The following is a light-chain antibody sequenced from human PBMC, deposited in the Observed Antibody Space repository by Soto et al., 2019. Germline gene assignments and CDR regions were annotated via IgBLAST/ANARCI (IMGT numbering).Light chain of an antibody. CDR2: GVS. J-gene: IGKJ2*01. CDR1: HSVSSD. Sequence: EIFLTPSPSTLPVSTWERVTLSCRASHSVSSDLAWYHQNPGQAPRLLIYGVSTRATGIPARFSGSGSGTEFTLTINSLQPDDFATYYCQQYDTYSMYTLGQRTKVDIK. CDR3: QQYDTYSMYT. V-gene: IGKV3-15*01.